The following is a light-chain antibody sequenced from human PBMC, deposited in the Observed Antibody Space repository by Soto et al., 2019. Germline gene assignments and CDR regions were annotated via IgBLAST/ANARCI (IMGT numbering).Light chain of an antibody. CDR1: QSISSW. CDR3: QQYNSWWT. Sequence: DIQMTQSTSTLSASVGDRVTITCRASQSISSWLAWYQQKPGKAPKLLIYDASSLESGVPSRFSGSGSRTEFTLTISSLQPDDFATYYCQQYNSWWTFGQGTKVEIK. CDR2: DAS. J-gene: IGKJ1*01. V-gene: IGKV1-5*01.